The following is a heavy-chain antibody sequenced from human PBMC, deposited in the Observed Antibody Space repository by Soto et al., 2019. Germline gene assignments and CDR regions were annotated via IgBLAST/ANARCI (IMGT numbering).Heavy chain of an antibody. D-gene: IGHD3-10*01. J-gene: IGHJ6*03. CDR3: ARLPMVRGVIITLLGYYMDV. CDR1: GGSFSGFY. V-gene: IGHV4-34*01. CDR2: INHSGKT. Sequence: QVQLQQWGAGLLKPSETLSLTCAVYGGSFSGFYWGWIRQPPAKGLEWIGEINHSGKTNYNPSLKSRLTMSVDPSKNQFSLKLSSVTAADTAVYYCARLPMVRGVIITLLGYYMDVWGKGTTVSVSS.